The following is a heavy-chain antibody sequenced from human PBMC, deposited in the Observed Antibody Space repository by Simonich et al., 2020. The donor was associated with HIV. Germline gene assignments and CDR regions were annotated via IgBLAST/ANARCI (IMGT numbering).Heavy chain of an antibody. D-gene: IGHD2-15*01. CDR1: GYIFTSYG. CDR3: ARGSPQDPYYYYYYMDV. J-gene: IGHJ6*03. CDR2: TGADNGNT. V-gene: IGHV1-18*01. Sequence: QVQLVQSGAEVKKPGASVKVSCKASGYIFTSYGISGVRKAPGQGLEWMGWTGADNGNTNYAKKLHGRGTMTTDTATSTAYMELRSLRSDDTAVYYCARGSPQDPYYYYYYMDVWGKGTTVTVSS.